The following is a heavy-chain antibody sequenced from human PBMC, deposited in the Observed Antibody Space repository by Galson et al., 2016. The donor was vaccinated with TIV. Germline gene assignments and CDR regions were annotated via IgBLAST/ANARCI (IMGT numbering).Heavy chain of an antibody. CDR3: AKDRGSMIEVLRDAFDL. D-gene: IGHD3-22*01. V-gene: IGHV3-9*01. CDR2: IGWHGGDI. Sequence: KGLEWVSGIGWHGGDIGYADSVRGRFTISRDNAKNSLSLQMDSLRTDDTAFYYCAKDRGSMIEVLRDAFDLWGQGTMVTVSP. J-gene: IGHJ3*01.